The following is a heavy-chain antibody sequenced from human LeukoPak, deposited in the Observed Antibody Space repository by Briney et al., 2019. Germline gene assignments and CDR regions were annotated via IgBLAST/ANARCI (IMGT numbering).Heavy chain of an antibody. CDR1: GFTYSSYS. Sequence: GGSLRLSCAASGFTYSSYSMNWVRQAPGKGLEWVSYISSSSSTIYYADSVKGRFTISRDNAKNSLYLQMNSLRAEDTAVYYCARDPTYYYDSSGFFDYWGQGTLVTVSS. CDR2: ISSSSSTI. V-gene: IGHV3-48*01. CDR3: ARDPTYYYDSSGFFDY. J-gene: IGHJ4*02. D-gene: IGHD3-22*01.